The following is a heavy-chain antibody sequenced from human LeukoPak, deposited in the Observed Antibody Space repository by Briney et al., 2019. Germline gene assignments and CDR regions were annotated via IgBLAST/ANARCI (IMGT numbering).Heavy chain of an antibody. V-gene: IGHV4-39*01. J-gene: IGHJ4*02. CDR2: IYYSGST. CDR1: GGSISSSSYY. D-gene: IGHD5-12*01. Sequence: SETLPLTCTVSGGSISSSSYYWGWIRQPPGKGLEWIGSIYYSGSTYYNPSLKSRVTISVDTSKNQFSLKLSSVTAADTAVYYCARHRYSGYDYPFDYWGQGTLVTVSS. CDR3: ARHRYSGYDYPFDY.